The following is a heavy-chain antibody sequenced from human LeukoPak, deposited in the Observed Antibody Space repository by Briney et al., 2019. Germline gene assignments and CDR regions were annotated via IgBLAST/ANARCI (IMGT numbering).Heavy chain of an antibody. CDR3: ARQEYCSGGSCYTWFDP. J-gene: IGHJ5*02. CDR1: GYSFTNYW. CDR2: IYPADSDI. Sequence: KAGESLKISCKGSGYSFTNYWIGWVRQMPGKGLEWMGIIYPADSDIRYSPSFQGQVTISADKSISTAYLQWSSLKASDTAMYYCARQEYCSGGSCYTWFDPWGQGTLVTVSS. V-gene: IGHV5-51*01. D-gene: IGHD2-15*01.